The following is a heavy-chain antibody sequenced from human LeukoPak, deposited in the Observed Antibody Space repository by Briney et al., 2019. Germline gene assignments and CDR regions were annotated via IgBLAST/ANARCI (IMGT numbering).Heavy chain of an antibody. CDR1: GGSMSSYY. CDR3: ARRGHYYDTNGYYYFDY. D-gene: IGHD3-22*01. Sequence: SETLSLTCTVSGGSMSSYYWSWIRQSPGKGLEWIGSVYCSGSTNYSPSLKSRVTISVDTSKNQFSLTLSSVTAADTAMYYCARRGHYYDTNGYYYFDYWGQGTLVTVSS. V-gene: IGHV4-59*01. J-gene: IGHJ4*02. CDR2: VYCSGST.